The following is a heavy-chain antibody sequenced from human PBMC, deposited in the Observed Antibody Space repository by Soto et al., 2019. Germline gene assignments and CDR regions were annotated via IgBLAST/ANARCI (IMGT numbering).Heavy chain of an antibody. J-gene: IGHJ4*02. CDR2: TNSDGTST. Sequence: DVQLVESGGGLVQPGGSPRLSCAASGFTFSSYWMHWVRQVPGKGLVWVSRTNSDGTSTTYADSVKGRFTISRDNAKSTLYLQMNSLRAEDTAVYYCARDRYRGFDYWGQGTLVTVSS. CDR3: ARDRYRGFDY. CDR1: GFTFSSYW. V-gene: IGHV3-74*03. D-gene: IGHD3-16*02.